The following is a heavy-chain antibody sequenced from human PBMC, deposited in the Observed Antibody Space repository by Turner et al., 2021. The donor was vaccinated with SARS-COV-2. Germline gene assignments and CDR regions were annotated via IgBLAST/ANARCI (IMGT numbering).Heavy chain of an antibody. Sequence: EVQLLESGGGLVQPGWSLGLSCAASGFTFSSPAMHWVRQAPGKGLEYVSAISNYGGSTYYADSVKGRFTISRDNSKSTLYLQMSSLRAEDTAVYYCVVGYSYGHWGQGTLVTVSS. CDR2: ISNYGGST. J-gene: IGHJ4*02. CDR1: GFTFSSPA. V-gene: IGHV3-64D*06. D-gene: IGHD5-18*01. CDR3: VVGYSYGH.